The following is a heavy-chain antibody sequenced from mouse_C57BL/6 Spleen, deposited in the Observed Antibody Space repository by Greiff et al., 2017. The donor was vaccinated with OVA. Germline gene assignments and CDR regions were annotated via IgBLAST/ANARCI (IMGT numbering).Heavy chain of an antibody. Sequence: QVQLKQPGAELVKPGASVKVSCKASGYTFTSYWMHWVKQRPGQGLEWIGRIHPSDSDTNYNQKFKGKATLTVDKSSSTAYMQLSSLTSEDSAVYYCAMGTTVVANYYAMDYWGQGTSVTVSS. D-gene: IGHD1-1*01. V-gene: IGHV1-74*01. CDR3: AMGTTVVANYYAMDY. CDR1: GYTFTSYW. CDR2: IHPSDSDT. J-gene: IGHJ4*01.